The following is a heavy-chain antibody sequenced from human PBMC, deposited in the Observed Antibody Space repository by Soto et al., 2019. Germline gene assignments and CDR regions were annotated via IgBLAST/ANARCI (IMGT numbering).Heavy chain of an antibody. D-gene: IGHD3-9*01. CDR1: GDSVSNDGTT. CDR3: ARHPIKNDAFDV. CDR2: TYYRSGWNT. Sequence: PSQTLSLTCVISGDSVSNDGTTWNWIRQSPSRGLEWLGRTYYRSGWNTDYAVSVKSRITVTPDTSKNQFSLQLHSVTPEDTAVYYCARHPIKNDAFDVWGQGTMVTVSS. J-gene: IGHJ3*01. V-gene: IGHV6-1*01.